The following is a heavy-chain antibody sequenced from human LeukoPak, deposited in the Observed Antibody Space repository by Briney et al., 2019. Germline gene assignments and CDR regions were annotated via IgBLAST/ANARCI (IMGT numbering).Heavy chain of an antibody. CDR1: GYSFSNYW. CDR3: ARLKGTGSSGDNWFDP. V-gene: IGHV5-51*01. CDR2: IYPGDSDT. D-gene: IGHD6-6*01. Sequence: GESTKISCQGSGYSFSNYWIGWVRQMPGKGLEWMGIIYPGDSDTRYSPSFQGQVTISADKSIATAYLQWNSLKPSDTAMYYCARLKGTGSSGDNWFDPWGQGNLVTVSS. J-gene: IGHJ5*02.